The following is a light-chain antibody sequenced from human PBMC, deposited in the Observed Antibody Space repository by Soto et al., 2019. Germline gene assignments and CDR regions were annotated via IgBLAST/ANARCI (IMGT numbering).Light chain of an antibody. V-gene: IGLV2-14*01. CDR2: EVS. CDR3: SSYTSSSYYV. CDR1: SSDVGGYNY. J-gene: IGLJ1*01. Sequence: QSALTQPASVSGSPGQSFTIPVTGTSSDVGGYNYVSWYQQHPGKAPKLMISEVSNRPSGVSNRFSGSKSGNTASLTISGLQAEDEADYYCSSYTSSSYYVFGTGTKLTVL.